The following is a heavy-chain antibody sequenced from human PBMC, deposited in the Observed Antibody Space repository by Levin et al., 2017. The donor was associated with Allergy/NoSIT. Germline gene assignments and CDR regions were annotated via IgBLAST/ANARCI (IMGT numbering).Heavy chain of an antibody. CDR2: IYYSGEP. CDR1: GGSTRLGGYY. J-gene: IGHJ4*02. CDR3: VRAQTGYVSPFDF. Sequence: SETLSLTCSVSGGSTRLGGYYWGWIRQHPVKGLECLGYIYYSGEPFYIPSVEIRLVISHTTSENQFSLKLTSLTAADTAVYYCVRAQTGYVSPFDFWGPGTLVTVSS. V-gene: IGHV4-31*03. D-gene: IGHD3-9*01.